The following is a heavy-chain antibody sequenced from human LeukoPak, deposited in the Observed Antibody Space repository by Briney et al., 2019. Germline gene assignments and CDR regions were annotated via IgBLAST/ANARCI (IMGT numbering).Heavy chain of an antibody. V-gene: IGHV1-69*13. CDR3: ARTAAPRFDY. CDR2: IIPIFGTA. J-gene: IGHJ4*02. Sequence: GASVKVSCKAPGGTFSRYAISWVRQAPGQGLEWMGGIIPIFGTANYAQKFQGRVTITADESTSTAYMELSSLRSDDTAVYYCARTAAPRFDYWGQGTLVTVSS. CDR1: GGTFSRYA. D-gene: IGHD6-13*01.